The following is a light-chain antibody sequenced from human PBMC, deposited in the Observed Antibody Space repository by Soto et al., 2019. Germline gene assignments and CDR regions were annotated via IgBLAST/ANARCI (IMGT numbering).Light chain of an antibody. Sequence: DIVMTQSPLSLPVTPGEPASISCRSSQSLLHSNGYNYLDWYLQKPVQSPQLLIYLGSNRASGVPDRFSGSVSGTDFTLKISRVEAEDVGVYYCMQALQTPQYTFGQGTKLEIK. CDR1: QSLLHSNGYNY. V-gene: IGKV2-28*01. CDR3: MQALQTPQYT. J-gene: IGKJ2*01. CDR2: LGS.